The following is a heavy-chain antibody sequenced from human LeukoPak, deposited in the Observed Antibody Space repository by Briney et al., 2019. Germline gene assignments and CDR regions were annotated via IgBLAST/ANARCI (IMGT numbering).Heavy chain of an antibody. D-gene: IGHD3-10*01. CDR1: GFTFGDYG. CDR2: IFGAGKNTT. V-gene: IGHV3-23*03. Sequence: GGSLRLSCTASGFTFGDYGMSWVRQAPGKGLEWVSIIFGAGKNTTYYADSVKGRFTVSRDNSKNTLYLQMTNLRPEDTAKYYCAKRNTMIRGGPSFDYWGQGILVTASS. CDR3: AKRNTMIRGGPSFDY. J-gene: IGHJ4*02.